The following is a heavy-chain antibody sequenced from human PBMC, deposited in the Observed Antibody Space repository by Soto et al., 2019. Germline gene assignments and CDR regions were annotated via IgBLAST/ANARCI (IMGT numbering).Heavy chain of an antibody. CDR3: ARALPVSRYCISIDCPRSGMDV. D-gene: IGHD2-2*01. CDR2: INHSGST. V-gene: IGHV4-34*01. CDR1: GGSFSGYY. Sequence: PSETLSLTCAVYGGSFSGYYWSWVRQPPGKWLEWIAEINHSGSTNYNPSLKSRVTISVDTSKNYFSLKLSFVTAADTAVYYCARALPVSRYCISIDCPRSGMDVWGQGXTVTVYS. J-gene: IGHJ6*02.